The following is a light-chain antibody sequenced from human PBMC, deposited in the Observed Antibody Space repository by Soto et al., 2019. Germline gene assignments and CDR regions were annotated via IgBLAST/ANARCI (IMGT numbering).Light chain of an antibody. Sequence: DLQMTQSPSSLSASVGDRVTITCRASQSISSWLAWYQQKPGKAPKLLIYDASSLKSGVPARFSGSGSGTEFTLTISSLQPDDFATYYCQQYNTYSTFGQGTRLEIK. J-gene: IGKJ5*01. CDR1: QSISSW. V-gene: IGKV1-5*01. CDR3: QQYNTYST. CDR2: DAS.